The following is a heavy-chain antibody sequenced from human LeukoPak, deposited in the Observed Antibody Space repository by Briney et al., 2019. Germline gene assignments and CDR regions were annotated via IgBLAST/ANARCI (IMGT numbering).Heavy chain of an antibody. CDR2: IRHDGSKK. J-gene: IGHJ5*02. CDR1: GFTFSSSG. D-gene: IGHD1-26*01. CDR3: AKGPSGNQMDP. V-gene: IGHV3-30*02. Sequence: GGSLRLSCAESGFTFSSSGMQWVRQAPGKGLERVAFIRHDGSKKYYVNSVKGRFTISRDNFKNTLYLQMSSLRPEDTAVYYCAKGPSGNQMDPWGQGTLVTVSS.